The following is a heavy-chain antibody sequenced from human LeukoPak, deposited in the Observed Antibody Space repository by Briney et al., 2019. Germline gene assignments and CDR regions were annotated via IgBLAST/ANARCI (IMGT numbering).Heavy chain of an antibody. CDR1: GYSISSDYY. D-gene: IGHD3/OR15-3a*01. Sequence: SETLSLTCTVSGYSISSDYYWGWIRQPPGKGLEWIGSIYYSGNTYYNASLKSQVSISIDTSKNQFSLKLTSVTAADTAVYYCARQTGSGLFILPGGQGTLVTVSS. V-gene: IGHV4-38-2*02. J-gene: IGHJ4*02. CDR3: ARQTGSGLFILP. CDR2: IYYSGNT.